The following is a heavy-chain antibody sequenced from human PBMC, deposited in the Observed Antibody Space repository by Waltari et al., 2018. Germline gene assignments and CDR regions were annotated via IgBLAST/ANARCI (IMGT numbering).Heavy chain of an antibody. Sequence: AQLVQSGAELKQPGESLRSSCQASGSRALGYGIGWVRQMPGKGLAWLGIIYPGDSDTRYSPSFQGQVITSADKSITTAYLQWSSLKASDTAIYYCARHVGGSWGYMDVWGQGTAVTVSS. CDR3: ARHVGGSWGYMDV. D-gene: IGHD3-3*01. J-gene: IGHJ6*02. CDR2: IYPGDSDT. V-gene: IGHV5-51*01. CDR1: GSRALGYG.